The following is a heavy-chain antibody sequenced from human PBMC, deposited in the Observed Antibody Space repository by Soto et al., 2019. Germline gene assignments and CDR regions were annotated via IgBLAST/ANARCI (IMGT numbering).Heavy chain of an antibody. V-gene: IGHV1-8*01. CDR2: MNPNSGNT. CDR3: AMPHSRRSPYYHYGIDV. Sequence: ASVKVSCKASGYTFTSYDINWVRQATGQGLEWMGWMNPNSGNTGYAQKFQGRVTMTRNTSISTAYMELSSLRSEDTAVYYCAMPHSRRSPYYHYGIDVWGQGTTLTVSS. CDR1: GYTFTSYD. D-gene: IGHD6-13*01. J-gene: IGHJ6*02.